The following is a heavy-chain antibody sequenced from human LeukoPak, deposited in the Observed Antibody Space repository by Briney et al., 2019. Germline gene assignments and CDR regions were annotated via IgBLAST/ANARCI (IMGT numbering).Heavy chain of an antibody. Sequence: LSLSCAASGFAFNSYAMTWVRQAPGKGLEWVSTSSDAGGATYYADSVKGRFTISKDSSTQTLSLQMNNLRAEDTAVYYCAKAIGQEVPAGSRWYDPWGQGTLVTVSS. J-gene: IGHJ5*02. V-gene: IGHV3-23*01. CDR1: GFAFNSYA. CDR3: AKAIGQEVPAGSRWYDP. CDR2: SSDAGGAT. D-gene: IGHD6-13*01.